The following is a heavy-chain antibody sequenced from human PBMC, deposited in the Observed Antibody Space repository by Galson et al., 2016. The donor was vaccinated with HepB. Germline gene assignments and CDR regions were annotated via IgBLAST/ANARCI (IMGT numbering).Heavy chain of an antibody. D-gene: IGHD6-19*01. J-gene: IGHJ4*02. V-gene: IGHV3-33*06. CDR2: ISFDGKET. CDR1: GFTFSSHG. Sequence: SLRLSCAASGFTFSSHGMHWVRQAPGKAMEWVALISFDGKETFYADSVKGRFTVSRDNAKNTLYLQISSLRAEDTAVYYCTNSESRSGWFLDHWGQGTQVTVSS. CDR3: TNSESRSGWFLDH.